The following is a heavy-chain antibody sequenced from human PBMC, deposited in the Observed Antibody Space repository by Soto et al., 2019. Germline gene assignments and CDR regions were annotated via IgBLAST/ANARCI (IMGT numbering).Heavy chain of an antibody. J-gene: IGHJ6*02. V-gene: IGHV3-23*01. CDR2: ISGSGGST. CDR3: AKEVRQWLGSYYYYGMDV. Sequence: PGGSLRLSCAASGFTFSSYAMSWVRQAPGKGLEWISAISGSGGSTYYADSVKGRFTISRDNSKNTLYLQMNSLRAEDTAVYYCAKEVRQWLGSYYYYGMDVWGQGTTVTVSS. D-gene: IGHD6-19*01. CDR1: GFTFSSYA.